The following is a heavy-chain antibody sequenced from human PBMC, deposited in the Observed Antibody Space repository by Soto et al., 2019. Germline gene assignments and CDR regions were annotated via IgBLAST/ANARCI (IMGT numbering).Heavy chain of an antibody. CDR3: ARDSGSPGSYYYDSNYYYYGMDV. J-gene: IGHJ6*02. D-gene: IGHD3-22*01. CDR2: IYHSGST. CDR1: GYSISSGYY. V-gene: IGHV4-38-2*02. Sequence: PSETLSLTCAVSGYSISSGYYWGWIRQPPGKGLEWIGSIYHSGSTYYNPSLKSRVTISVDTSKNQFSLKLSSVTAADTAVYYCARDSGSPGSYYYDSNYYYYGMDVWGQGTTVTVSS.